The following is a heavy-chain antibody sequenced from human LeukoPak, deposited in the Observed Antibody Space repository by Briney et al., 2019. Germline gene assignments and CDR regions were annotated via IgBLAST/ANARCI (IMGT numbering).Heavy chain of an antibody. D-gene: IGHD3-3*01. Sequence: QTGGSLRLSCAASGFTFISYTMHWVRQAPGKGLEWVSLISWDGGSTYYADSVKGRFTISRDNSKNSLYLQMNSLRTEDTALYYCAKASSRFLEWLLRGVEFELDYWGQGTLVTVSS. CDR2: ISWDGGST. CDR1: GFTFISYT. CDR3: AKASSRFLEWLLRGVEFELDY. J-gene: IGHJ4*02. V-gene: IGHV3-43*01.